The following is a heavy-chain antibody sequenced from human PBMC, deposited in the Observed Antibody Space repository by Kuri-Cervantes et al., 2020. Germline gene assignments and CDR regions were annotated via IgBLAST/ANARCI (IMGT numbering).Heavy chain of an antibody. Sequence: SLKISCAASGFTFDDYAMHWVRQAPGKGLEWVSGISWNSGSIGYADSVKGRFTISRDNAKNSLYLQMNSLRAEDTALYYCAKSPRRWGQGTLVTVSS. CDR2: ISWNSGSI. CDR3: AKSPRR. CDR1: GFTFDDYA. J-gene: IGHJ4*02. V-gene: IGHV3-9*01.